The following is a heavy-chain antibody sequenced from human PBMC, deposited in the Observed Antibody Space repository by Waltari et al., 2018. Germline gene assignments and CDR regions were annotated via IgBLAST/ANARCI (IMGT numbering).Heavy chain of an antibody. CDR2: IYYSGST. CDR1: GGSISSYY. J-gene: IGHJ4*02. D-gene: IGHD1-1*01. Sequence: QVQLQESGPGLVKPSETLSLTCTVSGGSISSYYWSWIRQPPGKGLEWIGYIYYSGSTNYNPSLKSRVTIAGDTSKNQFALKLSSVTAADTAVYYCAREWVQSACDYWGQGTLVTVSS. CDR3: AREWVQSACDY. V-gene: IGHV4-59*01.